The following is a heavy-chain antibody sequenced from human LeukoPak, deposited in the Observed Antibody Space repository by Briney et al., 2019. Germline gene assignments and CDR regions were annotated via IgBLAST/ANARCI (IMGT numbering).Heavy chain of an antibody. V-gene: IGHV4-34*01. CDR2: ISHTGST. D-gene: IGHD3-22*01. Sequence: PSETLSLTCAVYGYSLTNHYWIWIRQPPGKGLEWVGEISHTGSTNYNPSLKSRLNISVDTSKNQFFLKLSSVTAADTAVYYCARRQGGYPPRIDYWGQGTLVTVSS. CDR1: GYSLTNHY. CDR3: ARRQGGYPPRIDY. J-gene: IGHJ4*02.